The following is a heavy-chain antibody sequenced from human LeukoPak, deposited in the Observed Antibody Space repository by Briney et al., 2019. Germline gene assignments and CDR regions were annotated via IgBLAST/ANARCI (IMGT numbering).Heavy chain of an antibody. CDR1: GFTFSSYG. V-gene: IGHV3-30*02. Sequence: GGSLRLSCAASGFTFSSYGMHWVRQAPGKGLEGVAFIRYDGRNKYYADSVKGRFTISRDNSKNTLYLQMNRLRAEDTAVYYCAKDYNWTISVGYYYYYMDAWGKGTTVTVSS. CDR2: IRYDGRNK. D-gene: IGHD1-20*01. CDR3: AKDYNWTISVGYYYYYMDA. J-gene: IGHJ6*03.